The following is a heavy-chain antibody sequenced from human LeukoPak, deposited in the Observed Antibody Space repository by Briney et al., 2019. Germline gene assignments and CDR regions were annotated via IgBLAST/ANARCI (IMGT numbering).Heavy chain of an antibody. V-gene: IGHV1-18*01. CDR1: GYTFTSYG. CDR3: AIVVVPAALYYYYYGMDV. J-gene: IGHJ6*02. Sequence: ASVKVSCKASGYTFTSYGISWVRQAPGQGLEWMGWISAYNGNTNYAQKLQGRVTMTTDTSTSTAYMELRSLRSEDTAVYYCAIVVVPAALYYYYYGMDVWGQGTTVTVSS. CDR2: ISAYNGNT. D-gene: IGHD2-2*01.